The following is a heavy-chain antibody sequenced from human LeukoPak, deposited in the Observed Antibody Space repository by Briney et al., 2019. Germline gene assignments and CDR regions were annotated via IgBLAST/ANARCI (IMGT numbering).Heavy chain of an antibody. D-gene: IGHD4/OR15-4a*01. CDR2: INSDGSAT. CDR1: GFTFSRYW. CDR3: ARDYGG. V-gene: IGHV3-74*01. J-gene: IGHJ4*02. Sequence: GGSLRLSCKASGFTFSRYWMHWVRQAAGKGLVWVSRINSDGSATTYADSVRGRFSISRDNAKNTVYLQMNSLRVGDTAVYYCARDYGGWGQGTLVTVSP.